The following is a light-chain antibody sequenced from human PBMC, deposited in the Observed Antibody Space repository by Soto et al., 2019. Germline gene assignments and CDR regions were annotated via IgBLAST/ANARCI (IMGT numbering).Light chain of an antibody. CDR1: QSISSW. CDR2: KAS. V-gene: IGKV1-5*03. CDR3: QQYNGYPWT. Sequence: DIHLTQSPSFLSASVGDRVSITCRASQSISSWLAWYQQKPGKAPKLVIYKASSLESGVPSRFSGSRSGTEFTLTISSLQPDDFATYYCQQYNGYPWTFGQGTKVDIK. J-gene: IGKJ1*01.